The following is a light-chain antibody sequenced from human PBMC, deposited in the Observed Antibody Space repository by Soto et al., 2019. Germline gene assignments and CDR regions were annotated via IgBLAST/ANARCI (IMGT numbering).Light chain of an antibody. CDR3: NSDSTSTFYV. V-gene: IGLV2-14*01. CDR1: SSDIAGFNY. CDR2: QVT. Sequence: ALAQPASVSGSPGQSITISCTGSSSDIAGFNYVSWYQQYPGKAPKLLIYQVTTRASGVSHRCSGSKFGDTASLTISGLQPEDEAQYYCNSDSTSTFYVSGNGTKVT. J-gene: IGLJ1*01.